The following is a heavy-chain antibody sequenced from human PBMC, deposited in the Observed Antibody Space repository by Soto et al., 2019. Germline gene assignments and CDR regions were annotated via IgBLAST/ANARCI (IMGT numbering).Heavy chain of an antibody. CDR2: ISAYNGNT. V-gene: IGHV1-18*01. J-gene: IGHJ6*02. D-gene: IGHD3-10*01. CDR3: ARDNGFGESDV. Sequence: QVQLVQSGAEVKKPGASVKVSCKASGYSFTSHGVSWVRQAPGQGLEWMGWISAYNGNTNYAQKFQGRATMTTNTPTSKAYMELRSLRSDDTAVYYCARDNGFGESDVWGQGTTVTVSS. CDR1: GYSFTSHG.